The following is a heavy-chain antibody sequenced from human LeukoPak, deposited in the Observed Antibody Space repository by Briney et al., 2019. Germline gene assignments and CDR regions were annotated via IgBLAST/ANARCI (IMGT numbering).Heavy chain of an antibody. CDR3: ARHIGGQYEDCFDI. V-gene: IGHV1-46*01. CDR2: INPSGGTT. CDR1: GYTFTSSY. Sequence: ASVKVSCKASGYTFTSSYMHWVRQAPGQGLEWVGIINPSGGTTIYAQKFHGRVTMTRDTSTSTVYMELRSLRSEDTAVYYCARHIGGQYEDCFDIWGQGTMVTVSS. D-gene: IGHD1-26*01. J-gene: IGHJ3*02.